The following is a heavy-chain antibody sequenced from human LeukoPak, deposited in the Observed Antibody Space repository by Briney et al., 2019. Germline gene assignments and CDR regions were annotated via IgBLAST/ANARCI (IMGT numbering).Heavy chain of an antibody. V-gene: IGHV1-24*01. CDR2: FDPEDGET. Sequence: ASVKVSCKVSGYTLTELSMHWVRQAPGKGLEWMGGFDPEDGETIYAQKFQGRVTMTEDTSTDTAYMELSSLRSEDTAVYYCARAGYSSSWANYWGQGTLVTVSS. D-gene: IGHD6-13*01. CDR3: ARAGYSSSWANY. J-gene: IGHJ4*02. CDR1: GYTLTELS.